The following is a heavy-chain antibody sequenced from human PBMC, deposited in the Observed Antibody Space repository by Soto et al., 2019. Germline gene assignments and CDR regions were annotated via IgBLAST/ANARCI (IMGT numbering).Heavy chain of an antibody. J-gene: IGHJ3*02. CDR3: ARVERGTATTVVDAFDI. V-gene: IGHV4-61*01. CDR2: MSHGGGT. Sequence: SETLSLTCAVDGGFVSSGSYYWSWIRQPPGKGLEWIGEMSHGGGTHFNPSLKSRVTISVDTSKNQFSLKMTSVTAADTALYYRARVERGTATTVVDAFDIWGPGTMVTVSS. CDR1: GGFVSSGSYY. D-gene: IGHD1-1*01.